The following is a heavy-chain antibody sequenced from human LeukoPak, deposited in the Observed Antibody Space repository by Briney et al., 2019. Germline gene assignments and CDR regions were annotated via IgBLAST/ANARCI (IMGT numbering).Heavy chain of an antibody. Sequence: GGSLRLSCAASGFRFTSYWMHWVRQAPGKGLVWVSRINTDGGITSYADSVKGRFTISRDTAKNTLYLQMSSLRAEDTAVYYCARVAGGTTFDYWGQGARVTVSS. V-gene: IGHV3-74*01. J-gene: IGHJ4*02. CDR3: ARVAGGTTFDY. CDR2: INTDGGIT. CDR1: GFRFTSYW. D-gene: IGHD6-13*01.